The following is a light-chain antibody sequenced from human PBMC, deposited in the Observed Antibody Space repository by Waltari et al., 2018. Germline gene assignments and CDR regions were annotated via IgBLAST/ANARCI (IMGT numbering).Light chain of an antibody. J-gene: IGKJ2*01. V-gene: IGKV3-11*01. CDR1: QSIDSS. CDR2: DAS. CDR3: QQRSTWPPSVT. Sequence: EIVLTQSPATLSLSPGARATVSCRASQSIDSSLGWYQHKPGQPPRLLIYDASIRATGIPARFSGSGSGTDFTLTITSLEPEDFAVYYCQQRSTWPPSVTFGQGTKLEI.